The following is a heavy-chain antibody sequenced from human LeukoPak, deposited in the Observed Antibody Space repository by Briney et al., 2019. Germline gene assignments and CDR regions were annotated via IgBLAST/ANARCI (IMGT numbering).Heavy chain of an antibody. J-gene: IGHJ4*02. CDR1: GFTFSSYA. CDR2: ISGIGGST. CDR3: AKDRVQLWLGGVCDY. D-gene: IGHD5-18*01. V-gene: IGHV3-23*01. Sequence: GGSLRLSCEASGFTFSSYAMSWVRQAPGKGLEWVSAISGIGGSTYYADSVKGRITISRDHSKNMLYLQMDSLRAEDTAVYYCAKDRVQLWLGGVCDYWGQGTLVTVSS.